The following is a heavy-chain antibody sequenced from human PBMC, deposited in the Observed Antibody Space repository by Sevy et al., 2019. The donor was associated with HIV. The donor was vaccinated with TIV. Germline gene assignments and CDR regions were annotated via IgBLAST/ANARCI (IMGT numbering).Heavy chain of an antibody. CDR3: ARDHVKDGDLGDYYYYAMDV. D-gene: IGHD4-17*01. CDR2: ISSNSDTI. CDR1: GFSISDYY. V-gene: IGHV3-11*01. J-gene: IGHJ6*02. Sequence: GGSLRLSCAASGFSISDYYMSWIRQAPGKGPQWISYISSNSDTIFYTDSVKGRFTISRDNAKNSLYLQMSSLRAEDTAIYYCARDHVKDGDLGDYYYYAMDVWGRGTTVTVSS.